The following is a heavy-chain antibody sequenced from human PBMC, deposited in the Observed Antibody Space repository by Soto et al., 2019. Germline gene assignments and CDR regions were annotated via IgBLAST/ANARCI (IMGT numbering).Heavy chain of an antibody. J-gene: IGHJ6*02. CDR3: ARPSYYGSGSYERALYYYYGMDV. Sequence: GGSLRLSCAASGFPFSSYGMHWVRQAPGKGLEWVAVIWYDGSNKYYADSVKGRFTISRDSSKNTLYLQMNSLRAEDTAVYYCARPSYYGSGSYERALYYYYGMDVWGQGTTVTVSS. CDR2: IWYDGSNK. CDR1: GFPFSSYG. D-gene: IGHD3-10*01. V-gene: IGHV3-33*01.